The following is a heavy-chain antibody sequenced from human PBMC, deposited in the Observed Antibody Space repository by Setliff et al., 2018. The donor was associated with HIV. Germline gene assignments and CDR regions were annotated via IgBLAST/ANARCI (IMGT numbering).Heavy chain of an antibody. CDR1: GFTFRDYA. J-gene: IGHJ3*02. CDR2: IRSKTYGGTT. CDR3: AKARRGPLLPLDAFDI. V-gene: IGHV3-49*04. D-gene: IGHD2-15*01. Sequence: PGGSLRLSCIGSGFTFRDYAMSWVRQAPGKGLEWVSFIRSKTYGGTTEYAASVKGRFTISRDDSKSIAYLQMNSLRAEDTAVYYCAKARRGPLLPLDAFDIWGLGTMVTVSS.